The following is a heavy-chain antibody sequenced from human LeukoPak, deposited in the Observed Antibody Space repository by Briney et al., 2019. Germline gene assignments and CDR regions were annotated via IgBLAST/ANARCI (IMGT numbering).Heavy chain of an antibody. CDR3: ARGEYFDS. V-gene: IGHV3-30-3*01. CDR1: GFTFSSYA. Sequence: GGSLRLSCAASGFTFSSYAMHWVRQAPGKGVEWVAVISYDGSNKYYADSVKGRFTISRDNSKNTLYLQMNRLRAEDTAVYYCARGEYFDSWGQGTLVTVSS. CDR2: ISYDGSNK. J-gene: IGHJ4*02. D-gene: IGHD3-16*01.